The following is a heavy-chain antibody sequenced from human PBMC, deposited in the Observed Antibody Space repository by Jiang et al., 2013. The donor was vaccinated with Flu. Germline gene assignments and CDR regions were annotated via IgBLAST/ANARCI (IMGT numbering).Heavy chain of an antibody. J-gene: IGHJ5*02. CDR2: MYYSGNT. CDR1: GGSIRSFY. D-gene: IGHD1-1*01. CDR3: ARFPTSRVIDTTAFGRFDP. Sequence: GPGLVKPSETLSLTCTVSGGSIRSFYWSWIRQPPGEGLEWIGYMYYSGNTNYNPFLKSRVTISVDTSKNQLSLKLNSVTAADTAVYYCARFPTSRVIDTTAFGRFDPWGQGTLVTVSS. V-gene: IGHV4-59*01.